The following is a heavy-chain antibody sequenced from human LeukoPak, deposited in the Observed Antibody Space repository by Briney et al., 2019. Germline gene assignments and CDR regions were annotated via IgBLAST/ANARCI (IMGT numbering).Heavy chain of an antibody. Sequence: SETLSPTCTVSGGSISSYYWSWIRQPPGKGLEWIGYIYYSGSTNYNPSLKSRVTISVDTSKNQFSLKLSSVTAADTAVYYCAREASFGEFPNYYYYYGMDVWGQGTTVTVSS. CDR2: IYYSGST. CDR3: AREASFGEFPNYYYYYGMDV. CDR1: GGSISSYY. V-gene: IGHV4-59*01. J-gene: IGHJ6*02. D-gene: IGHD3-10*01.